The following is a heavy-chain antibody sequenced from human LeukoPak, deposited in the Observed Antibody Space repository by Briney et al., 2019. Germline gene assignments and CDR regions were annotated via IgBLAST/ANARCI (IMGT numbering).Heavy chain of an antibody. CDR3: ARELLGVWEANFDY. CDR2: IDPNSGGT. CDR1: GYTFTGYS. Sequence: ASMKVSCKASGYTFTGYSIHWVRQAPGQGLEWLGWIDPNSGGTNFALNFQGRVTLTRATSISTAYLELSGLTSDDTAVYYCARELLGVWEANFDYWGQGTLVTVSS. V-gene: IGHV1-2*02. D-gene: IGHD1-26*01. J-gene: IGHJ4*02.